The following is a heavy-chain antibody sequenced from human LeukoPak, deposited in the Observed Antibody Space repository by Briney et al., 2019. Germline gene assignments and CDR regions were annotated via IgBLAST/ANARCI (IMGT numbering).Heavy chain of an antibody. Sequence: SETLSLTCSVSGYSISSGYYWGWIRQPPGKGLEWIGSIYHSGSTNYNPSLKSRVTISVDTSKNQFSLKLSSVTAADTAVYYCARLVVPATLDVWGKGTTVTISS. J-gene: IGHJ6*04. CDR1: GYSISSGYY. V-gene: IGHV4-38-2*02. CDR2: IYHSGST. D-gene: IGHD2-2*01. CDR3: ARLVVPATLDV.